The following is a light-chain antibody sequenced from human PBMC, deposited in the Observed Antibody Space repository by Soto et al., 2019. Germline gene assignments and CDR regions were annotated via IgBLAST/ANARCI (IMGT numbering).Light chain of an antibody. CDR2: QTS. Sequence: EIVLAQSPATLSSFPGDSVTLSCLASQYINTRLAWYQHRPGQAPRLLIYQTSIRAAGIPARCSASGTGTDFTLTSSDVQPEDFAVYYCHQRQSWPRTFGQGTKVEIK. CDR3: HQRQSWPRT. V-gene: IGKV3-11*01. CDR1: QYINTR. J-gene: IGKJ1*01.